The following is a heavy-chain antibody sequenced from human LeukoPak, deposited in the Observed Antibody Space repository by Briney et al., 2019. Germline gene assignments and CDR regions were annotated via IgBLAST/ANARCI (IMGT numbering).Heavy chain of an antibody. CDR1: GFTFSSHW. J-gene: IGHJ4*02. CDR2: INGDGAST. Sequence: GGSLRLPCAHSGFTFSSHWLHWVRQAPGKGLVWVSRINGDGASTAYADSVRGRFTISRDNAKSTLYLQMNSLRADDTAVYYCARGAYAWQDYWGQGILVTVSS. CDR3: ARGAYAWQDY. V-gene: IGHV3-74*01. D-gene: IGHD3-16*01.